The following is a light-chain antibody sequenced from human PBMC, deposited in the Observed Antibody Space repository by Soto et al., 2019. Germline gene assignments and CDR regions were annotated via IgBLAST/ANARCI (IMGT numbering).Light chain of an antibody. CDR2: SAS. CDR3: QQYNNWPGT. J-gene: IGKJ1*01. V-gene: IGKV3-15*01. CDR1: ERVSTN. Sequence: PGASATLSCRASERVSTNLAWYQQTPGQAPRLLIYSASRRPTDIPVRFSGSGSGAEFTLTISSLQSEDFAVYYCQQYNNWPGTFGQGTKVDIK.